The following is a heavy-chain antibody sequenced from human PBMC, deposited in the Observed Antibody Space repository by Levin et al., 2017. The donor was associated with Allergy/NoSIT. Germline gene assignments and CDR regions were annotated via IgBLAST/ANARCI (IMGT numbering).Heavy chain of an antibody. J-gene: IGHJ6*02. CDR1: GYAFSDYG. CDR2: ISGYNGET. CDR3: ARETVSRFTPMVPTAYHYFYGLEV. D-gene: IGHD5-18*01. Sequence: ASVKVSCKASGYAFSDYGINWLRRAPGQGLEWMGWISGYNGETNYAQNLQGRVTMTTDTSTSTAYMELRSLRSDDTAVYYCARETVSRFTPMVPTAYHYFYGLEVWGQGTAVTVS. V-gene: IGHV1-18*01.